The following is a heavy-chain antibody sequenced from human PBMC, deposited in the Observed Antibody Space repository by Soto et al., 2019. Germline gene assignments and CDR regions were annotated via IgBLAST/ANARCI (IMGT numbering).Heavy chain of an antibody. CDR2: ISGSGDTK. Sequence: EVQLVESGGGLVQPGGSLRLSCASSGFTFSSCSMNWVRQAPGQGLEWVSFISGSGDTKYYADSVKGRFTISRDNAKNSLYLQMGSLRAEDTAVYCCAKYCSSDVCFDYWGQGTLVTVSS. J-gene: IGHJ4*02. V-gene: IGHV3-48*01. CDR3: AKYCSSDVCFDY. D-gene: IGHD2-8*01. CDR1: GFTFSSCS.